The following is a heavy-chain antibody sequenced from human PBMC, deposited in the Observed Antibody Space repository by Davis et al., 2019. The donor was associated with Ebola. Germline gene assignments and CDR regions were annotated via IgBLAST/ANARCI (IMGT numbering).Heavy chain of an antibody. CDR3: ASQTYYYYGMDV. CDR1: GYSFTGYW. CDR2: IDPSDSYT. J-gene: IGHJ6*02. Sequence: PGGSLRLSCKGSGYSFTGYWISWVRQMPGKGLEWMGRIDPSDSYTNYSPSFQGHVTISADKSISTAYLQWSSLKASDTAMYYCASQTYYYYGMDVWGQGTTVTVSS. V-gene: IGHV5-10-1*01.